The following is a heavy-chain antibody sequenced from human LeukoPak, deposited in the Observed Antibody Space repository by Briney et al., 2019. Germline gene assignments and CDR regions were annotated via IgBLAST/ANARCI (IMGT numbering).Heavy chain of an antibody. CDR2: VYYTGGA. CDR1: GGSISSLY. Sequence: SETLSLTCSVSGGSISSLYWSWIRQPPGKGLEWIGYVYYTGGASYNPSLKSRVTMSVDTSKNQFSLNLTSVTAADTAVYYCARVPHSCSSTSCYTGRFDPWGQGTLVTVSS. V-gene: IGHV4-59*11. J-gene: IGHJ5*02. D-gene: IGHD2-2*02. CDR3: ARVPHSCSSTSCYTGRFDP.